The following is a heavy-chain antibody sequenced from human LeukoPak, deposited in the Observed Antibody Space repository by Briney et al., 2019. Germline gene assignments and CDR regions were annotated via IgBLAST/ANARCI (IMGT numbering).Heavy chain of an antibody. CDR2: IRNDGGNK. D-gene: IGHD6-19*01. CDR1: GFTFRNYN. J-gene: IGHJ4*02. Sequence: GGSLRLSCAASGFTFRNYNMHWVRQPPGKGLEWVAFIRNDGGNKNYADSVKGRFTISRDNSKNTLYLQMDSPRAEDMAVYYCAKDSSGWATDYWGQGTLVTVSS. CDR3: AKDSSGWATDY. V-gene: IGHV3-30*02.